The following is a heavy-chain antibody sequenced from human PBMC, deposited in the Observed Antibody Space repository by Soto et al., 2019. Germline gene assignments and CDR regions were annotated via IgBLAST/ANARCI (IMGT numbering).Heavy chain of an antibody. Sequence: SETLSLNCAVYGGSISGYYWSWIRQPPGKGLEWIGEINHSGSTNYNPSLKSRVTISVDTSKNQFSLKLSSVTAADTAVYYCARGYKYSSSNDAFDIWGQGTMVT. V-gene: IGHV4-34*01. J-gene: IGHJ3*02. D-gene: IGHD6-6*01. CDR1: GGSISGYY. CDR2: INHSGST. CDR3: ARGYKYSSSNDAFDI.